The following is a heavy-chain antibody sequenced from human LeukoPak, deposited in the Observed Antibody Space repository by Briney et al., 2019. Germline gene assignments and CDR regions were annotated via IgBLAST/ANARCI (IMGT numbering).Heavy chain of an antibody. CDR3: ARSVRAAGKSPGFDF. CDR2: IDVSATDT. J-gene: IGHJ4*02. V-gene: IGHV3-23*05. D-gene: IGHD6-13*01. Sequence: GGSLRLSCGDSGYTFTGYHMNWVRQAPGKGLEWVSTIDVSATDTYYPDSVKGRFTISRDDSKNMLYLQMNSLRGENTAVYYCARSVRAAGKSPGFDFWGPGSLVTVSP. CDR1: GYTFTGYH.